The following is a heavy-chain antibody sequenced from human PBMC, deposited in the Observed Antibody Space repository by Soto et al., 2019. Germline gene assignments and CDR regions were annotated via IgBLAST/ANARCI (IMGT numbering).Heavy chain of an antibody. V-gene: IGHV1-69*01. CDR3: ARDVDTAMAFDY. CDR1: GGTFSSYA. D-gene: IGHD5-18*01. CDR2: IIPIFGTA. Sequence: QVQLVQSGAEVKTPWSSVKFSCKAYGGTFSSYAISWVRQAPGQGLAWMGGIIPIFGTANYAQKFQGRVTITADESTSTAYMELSSLRSEDTAVYYCARDVDTAMAFDYWGQGTLVTVSS. J-gene: IGHJ4*02.